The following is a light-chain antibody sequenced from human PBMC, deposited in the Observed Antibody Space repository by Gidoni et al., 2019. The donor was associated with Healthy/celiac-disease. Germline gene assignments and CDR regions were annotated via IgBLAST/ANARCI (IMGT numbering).Light chain of an antibody. J-gene: IGLJ2*01. CDR3: QSAASSGTYRHVV. CDR1: ALPKQY. V-gene: IGLV3-25*03. CDR2: KDS. Sequence: SYELTQPPSVAVSPGQTARNTCSGDALPKQYAYWYQQKPGQAPVLVIYKDSERPSGIPERFSGSSSGTTVTLTISGVQAEDEADYYCQSAASSGTYRHVVFGGGTKLTVL.